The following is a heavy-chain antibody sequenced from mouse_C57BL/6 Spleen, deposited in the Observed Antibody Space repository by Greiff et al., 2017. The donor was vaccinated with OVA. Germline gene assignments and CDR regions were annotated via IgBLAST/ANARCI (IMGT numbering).Heavy chain of an antibody. CDR3: ARWRLYDGYYGDY. CDR1: GYSFTGYY. Sequence: VQLQQSGPELVKPGASVKISCKASGYSFTGYYMNWVKQSPEKSLEWIGEINPSTGGTTYTQKFKAKATLTVDKSSSTAYMQLKSLTSEDSAVYYCARWRLYDGYYGDYWGQGTTLTVSS. D-gene: IGHD2-3*01. V-gene: IGHV1-42*01. CDR2: INPSTGGT. J-gene: IGHJ2*01.